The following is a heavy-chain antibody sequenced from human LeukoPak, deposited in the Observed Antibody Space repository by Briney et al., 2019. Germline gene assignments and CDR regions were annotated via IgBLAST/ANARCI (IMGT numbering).Heavy chain of an antibody. J-gene: IGHJ4*02. CDR1: GGSISNYY. Sequence: SETLSLTCTVSGGSISNYYWSWIRQPPGKGLEWIGYIYHTGSTSYDPSLKSRVIMSVETSQNQFSLKVRSVTAADTAVYYCAREDSGYDYSPFYYWGQGILVTVSS. CDR2: IYHTGST. V-gene: IGHV4-59*01. D-gene: IGHD5-12*01. CDR3: AREDSGYDYSPFYY.